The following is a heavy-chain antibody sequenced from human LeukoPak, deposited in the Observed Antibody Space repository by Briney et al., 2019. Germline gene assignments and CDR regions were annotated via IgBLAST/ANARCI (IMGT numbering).Heavy chain of an antibody. CDR1: GYTFTSYY. CDR2: INTFDGNT. CDR3: ARSDLLTGSPLFY. Sequence: ASVKVFCKASGYTFTSYYMHWVRQAPGQGLEWMGIINTFDGNTNYAQKFQGRVTMTRDTSTSTVSMELSSLRSEDTALYYCARSDLLTGSPLFYWGQGTLVSVSS. V-gene: IGHV1-46*01. J-gene: IGHJ4*02. D-gene: IGHD3-9*01.